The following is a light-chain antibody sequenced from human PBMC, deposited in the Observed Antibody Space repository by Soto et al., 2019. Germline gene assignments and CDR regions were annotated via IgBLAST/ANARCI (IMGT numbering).Light chain of an antibody. CDR3: AAWDSGLRVVL. CDR2: DNK. J-gene: IGLJ2*01. Sequence: QSVLTQPPSVSAAPGQTVIISCSGSVSNIGDNFVSWYQHVPGTAPKLLIYDNKRRPSGIPDRFSGSKSGTSATLGITRPQTGDEATYYCAAWDSGLRVVLVGGGTKGTVL. CDR1: VSNIGDNF. V-gene: IGLV1-51*01.